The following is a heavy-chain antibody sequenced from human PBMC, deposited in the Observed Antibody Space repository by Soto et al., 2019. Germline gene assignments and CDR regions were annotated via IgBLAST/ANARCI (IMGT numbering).Heavy chain of an antibody. Sequence: EVQLLESGGGLVQPGGSLRLSCAASGFTFSSYAMSWVRQAPGKGLEWVSGISGSGGTPYYADSVKGRFTISRDKSKNTLYLQMNSLRAEHTALYKCATYYYDSSGNFSPLDSFDIWGQGTLVSVSS. CDR1: GFTFSSYA. V-gene: IGHV3-23*01. CDR3: ATYYYDSSGNFSPLDSFDI. CDR2: ISGSGGTP. D-gene: IGHD3-22*01. J-gene: IGHJ3*02.